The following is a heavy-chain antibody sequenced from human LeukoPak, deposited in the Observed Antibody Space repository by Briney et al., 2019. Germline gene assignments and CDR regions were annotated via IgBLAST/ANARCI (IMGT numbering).Heavy chain of an antibody. J-gene: IGHJ4*02. CDR1: GDFVSTNSAA. V-gene: IGHV6-1*01. Sequence: SQTLSLTCAISGDFVSTNSAAWNWIRQSPSRGLEWLGRTYYRSQWHNDYAASVNGRMTINPDTSTNQFSLQVNSVTPDDTAVYYCAREQFCNGSTCRWVLDYWGQGILVTVSS. D-gene: IGHD3-3*01. CDR2: TYYRSQWHN. CDR3: AREQFCNGSTCRWVLDY.